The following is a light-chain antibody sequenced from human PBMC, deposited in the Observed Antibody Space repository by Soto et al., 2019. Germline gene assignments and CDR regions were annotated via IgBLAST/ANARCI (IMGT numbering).Light chain of an antibody. Sequence: EIVMTQSPATLSVSPGERATLSCRASQSINSNLAWYQQKPGQAPRLLIYCASTRATNVPARFSGSGSGTEFTLTISSLQSEDCAVYYCQQYGNWPRTFGQGTKVEIK. CDR1: QSINSN. CDR3: QQYGNWPRT. J-gene: IGKJ1*01. CDR2: CAS. V-gene: IGKV3-15*01.